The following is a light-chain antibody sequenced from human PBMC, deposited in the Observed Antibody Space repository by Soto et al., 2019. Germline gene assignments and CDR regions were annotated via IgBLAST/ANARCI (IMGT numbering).Light chain of an antibody. Sequence: SYELTQPPSVSVAPGKTARITCGGNNIGSKSVHWYQQKPGQAPVLVIYYDSDRPSWIPERFSGSNSGNTATLTISRVEAGDEADYYCQVWDSSSDLVFGGGTKLTVL. CDR2: YDS. CDR1: NIGSKS. V-gene: IGLV3-21*04. J-gene: IGLJ2*01. CDR3: QVWDSSSDLV.